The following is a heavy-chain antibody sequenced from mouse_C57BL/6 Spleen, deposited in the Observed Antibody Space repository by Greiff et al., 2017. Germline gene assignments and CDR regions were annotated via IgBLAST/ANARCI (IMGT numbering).Heavy chain of an antibody. J-gene: IGHJ1*03. CDR3: ARELGRGYFDV. D-gene: IGHD4-1*01. CDR2: IYPGDGDT. V-gene: IGHV1-80*01. CDR1: GYAFSSYW. Sequence: VKLQESGAELVKPGASVKISCKASGYAFSSYWMNWVKQRPGKGLEWIGQIYPGDGDTNYNGKFKGKATLTADKSSSTAYMQLSSLTSEDSAVYFCARELGRGYFDVWGTGTTVTVSS.